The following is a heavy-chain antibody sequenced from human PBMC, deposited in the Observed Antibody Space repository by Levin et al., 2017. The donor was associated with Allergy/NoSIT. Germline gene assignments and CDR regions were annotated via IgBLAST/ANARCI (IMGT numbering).Heavy chain of an antibody. V-gene: IGHV3-23*01. CDR2: ISGSGGST. D-gene: IGHD3-22*01. Sequence: GGSLRLSCAASGFTFSSYAMSWVRQAPGKGLEWVSAISGSGGSTYYADSVKGRFTISRDNSKNTLYLQMNSLRAEDTAVYYCAKVTNSYYYDSSGTTSYFDYWGQGTLVTVSS. CDR1: GFTFSSYA. CDR3: AKVTNSYYYDSSGTTSYFDY. J-gene: IGHJ4*02.